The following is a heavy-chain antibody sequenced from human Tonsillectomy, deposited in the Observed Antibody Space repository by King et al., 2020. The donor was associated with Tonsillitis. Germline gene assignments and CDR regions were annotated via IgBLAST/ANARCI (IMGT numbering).Heavy chain of an antibody. CDR3: ARAFSVTRLD. CDR2: INHGGST. D-gene: IGHD4-17*01. V-gene: IGHV4-34*01. J-gene: IGHJ4*02. CDR1: GGSFSGYY. Sequence: QVQLQQWGAGLLKPSETLSLTCAVYGGSFSGYYWSWIRQPLGKGLEWIGEINHGGSTNYNPSLKSRVTISVDTSKSQFSLKLNSVTAADTAVYYCARAFSVTRLDWGRGTLVTVSS.